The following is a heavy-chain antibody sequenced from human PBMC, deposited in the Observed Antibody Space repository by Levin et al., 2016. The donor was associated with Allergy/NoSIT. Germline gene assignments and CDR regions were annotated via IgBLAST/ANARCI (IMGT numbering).Heavy chain of an antibody. D-gene: IGHD3-10*01. Sequence: GESLKISCAASGFSITNTWMSWVRQAPGKGLEWVGRIKTKSDGGTTDYAAPVKGRFTISRDDSKNMLYLQMNSLKTEDTAVYSCFTDRGCITSGCYFNYWGQGTLVTVSS. CDR3: FTDRGCITSGCYFNY. CDR2: IKTKSDGGTT. CDR1: GFSITNTW. J-gene: IGHJ4*02. V-gene: IGHV3-15*01.